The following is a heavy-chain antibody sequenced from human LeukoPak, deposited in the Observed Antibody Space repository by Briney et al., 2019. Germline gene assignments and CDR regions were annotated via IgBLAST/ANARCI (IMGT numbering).Heavy chain of an antibody. V-gene: IGHV4-59*08. Sequence: SETLSLTCTVSGGSISSYYWSWIRQPPGKELGWIGYIYYSGSTNYNPSLKSRVTISVDTSKNQFSLNLSSVTAADTAVYYCARHAVTHYYFDCWGQGTLVTVSS. CDR2: IYYSGST. CDR1: GGSISSYY. CDR3: ARHAVTHYYFDC. J-gene: IGHJ4*02. D-gene: IGHD4-17*01.